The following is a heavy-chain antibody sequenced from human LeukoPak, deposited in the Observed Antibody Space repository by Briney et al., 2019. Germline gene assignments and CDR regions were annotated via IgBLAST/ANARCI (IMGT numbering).Heavy chain of an antibody. CDR1: GFTFSSYS. CDR3: AREVRSGSVDDAFDI. V-gene: IGHV3-21*01. Sequence: GGSLRLSCAASGFTFSSYSMNWVRQAPGKGLEWVSSISSSSSYIYYADSVKGRFTISRDNAENSLYLQMNSLRAEDTAVYYCAREVRSGSVDDAFDIWGQGTMVPSLQ. J-gene: IGHJ3*02. D-gene: IGHD3-10*01. CDR2: ISSSSSYI.